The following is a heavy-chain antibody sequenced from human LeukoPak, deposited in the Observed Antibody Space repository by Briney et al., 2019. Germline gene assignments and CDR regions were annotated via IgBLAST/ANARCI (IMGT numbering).Heavy chain of an antibody. D-gene: IGHD3-10*01. V-gene: IGHV3-30-3*02. CDR1: GFTFSSYA. J-gene: IGHJ4*02. CDR3: AKPRMVRGGRYYFDC. Sequence: GGSLRLSCAASGFTFSSYAMHWVRQAPGKGLEWVAVISYDGSNKYYADSVKGRFTISRDNSKNTLYLQMNSLRAEDTAVYYCAKPRMVRGGRYYFDCWGQGTLVTVSS. CDR2: ISYDGSNK.